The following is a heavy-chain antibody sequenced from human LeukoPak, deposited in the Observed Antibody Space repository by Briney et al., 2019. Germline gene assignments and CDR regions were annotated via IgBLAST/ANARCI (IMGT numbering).Heavy chain of an antibody. CDR2: IYTSGST. CDR1: GGSISSYY. V-gene: IGHV4-4*09. D-gene: IGHD6-6*01. J-gene: IGHJ6*03. Sequence: SETLSLTCTVSGGSISSYYWSWTRQPPGKGLEWIGYIYTSGSTNYNPPLKSRFTISVDTSKNQFSLKLSSVTAADTAVYYCARLEYTSYYYMDVWGKGTAVTVSS. CDR3: ARLEYTSYYYMDV.